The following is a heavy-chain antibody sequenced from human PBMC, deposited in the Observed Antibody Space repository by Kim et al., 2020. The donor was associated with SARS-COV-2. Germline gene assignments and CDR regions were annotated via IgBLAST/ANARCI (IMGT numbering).Heavy chain of an antibody. V-gene: IGHV4-31*03. CDR2: IYYSGST. CDR1: GGSISSGGYY. Sequence: SETLSLTCTVSGGSISSGGYYWSWIRQHPGKGLEWIGYIYYSGSTYYNPSLKSRVTISVDTSKNQFSLKLSSVTAADTAVYYCARDRYYDSSGYSEAAFDIWGQGTMVTVSS. D-gene: IGHD3-22*01. CDR3: ARDRYYDSSGYSEAAFDI. J-gene: IGHJ3*02.